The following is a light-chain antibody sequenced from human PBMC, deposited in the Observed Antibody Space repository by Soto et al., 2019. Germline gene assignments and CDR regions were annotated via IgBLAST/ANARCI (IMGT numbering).Light chain of an antibody. Sequence: EIVLTQSPGTLSLSPGERATLSSRASQSISSSYLAWYQQKPGQAPRPLIYAASSRATGIPDRFSGSGSGTDFTLTISRLEPEDFAVYYCQPYGSSSYTFGQGTQLEIK. CDR1: QSISSSY. J-gene: IGKJ2*01. CDR2: AAS. CDR3: QPYGSSSYT. V-gene: IGKV3-20*01.